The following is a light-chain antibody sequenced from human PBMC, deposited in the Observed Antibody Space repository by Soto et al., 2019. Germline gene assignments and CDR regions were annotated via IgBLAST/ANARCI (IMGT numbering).Light chain of an antibody. Sequence: DIQVTQSPSSLSASVGDTVTITCRTSQTISNYLNWYQHTPGKAPKLLIYATFNLESGVPSRFSDGGSETEFTLTITSLQPEDFTSYYCQQTYSAQWTFGQGTKLEI. J-gene: IGKJ1*01. CDR2: ATF. CDR1: QTISNY. V-gene: IGKV1-39*01. CDR3: QQTYSAQWT.